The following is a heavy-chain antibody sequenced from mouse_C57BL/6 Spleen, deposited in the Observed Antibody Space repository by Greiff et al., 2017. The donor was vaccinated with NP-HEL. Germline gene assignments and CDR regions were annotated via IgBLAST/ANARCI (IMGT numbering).Heavy chain of an antibody. CDR2: ISYDGSN. V-gene: IGHV3-6*01. Sequence: ESGPGLVKPSQSLSLTCSVTGYSITSGYYWNWIRQFPGNKLEWMGYISYDGSNNYNPSLKNRISITRDTSKNQFFLKLNSVTTEDTATYYCAREGYYDYDAGFAYWGQGTLVTVSA. CDR3: AREGYYDYDAGFAY. J-gene: IGHJ3*01. D-gene: IGHD2-4*01. CDR1: GYSITSGYY.